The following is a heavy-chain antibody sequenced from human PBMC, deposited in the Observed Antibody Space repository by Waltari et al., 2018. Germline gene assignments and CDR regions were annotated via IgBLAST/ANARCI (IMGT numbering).Heavy chain of an antibody. D-gene: IGHD1-26*01. CDR1: GFTFSSYS. Sequence: EVQLVESGGGLVQPGGSLRLSCAASGFTFSSYSMNWVRQAPGKGLEWVSYISSSSRTIYYADSVKGRFTISRDNAKNSLYLQMNSLRAEDTAVYYCARPEGIVGATLGGFDYWGQGTLVTVSS. V-gene: IGHV3-48*04. CDR3: ARPEGIVGATLGGFDY. J-gene: IGHJ4*02. CDR2: ISSSSRTI.